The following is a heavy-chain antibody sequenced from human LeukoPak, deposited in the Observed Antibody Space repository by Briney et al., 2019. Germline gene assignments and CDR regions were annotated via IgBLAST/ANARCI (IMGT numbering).Heavy chain of an antibody. CDR3: ARKYCGGDCYSDAFDI. J-gene: IGHJ3*02. D-gene: IGHD2-21*02. Sequence: WETLSLTCTVSGGSISSYYWSWIRQPPGKGLEWIGYIYYSGSTNYNPSLKSRVTISVDTSKNQFSLKLSSVTAADTAVYYCARKYCGGDCYSDAFDIWGQGTMVTVSS. CDR2: IYYSGST. V-gene: IGHV4-59*01. CDR1: GGSISSYY.